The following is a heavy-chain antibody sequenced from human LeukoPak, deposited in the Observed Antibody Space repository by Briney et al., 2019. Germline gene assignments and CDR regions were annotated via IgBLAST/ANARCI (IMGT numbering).Heavy chain of an antibody. D-gene: IGHD3-16*01. J-gene: IGHJ6*02. CDR1: GFTFSGFW. V-gene: IGHV3-7*03. CDR3: ARGGGLDV. CDR2: INSDGSEG. Sequence: GGSLRLSCAVSGFTFSGFWMSWSRQAPGKGLEWVASINSDGSEGYYADVVKGRFTISRDNAKNSLYLQMSNLRAEDTAVYFCARGGGLDVWGQGATVTVSS.